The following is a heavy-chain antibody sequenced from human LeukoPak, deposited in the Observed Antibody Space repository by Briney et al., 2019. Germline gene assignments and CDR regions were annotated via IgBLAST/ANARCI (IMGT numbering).Heavy chain of an antibody. Sequence: GGSLRLSCAASGFTFSDYYMTWVRQAPGKGLEWVSYISSSGSTIDYADSVKGRFTISRDNAKNSLYLQMNSLRAEDTAVYYCARGDIVSTSWDYWGQGTLVTVSS. CDR2: ISSSGSTI. J-gene: IGHJ4*02. V-gene: IGHV3-11*01. D-gene: IGHD5/OR15-5a*01. CDR3: ARGDIVSTSWDY. CDR1: GFTFSDYY.